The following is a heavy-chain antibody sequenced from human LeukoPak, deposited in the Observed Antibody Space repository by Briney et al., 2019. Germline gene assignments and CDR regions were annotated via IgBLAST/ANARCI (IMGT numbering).Heavy chain of an antibody. D-gene: IGHD3-10*01. CDR3: ARDLTYYGSGSYYPRWFDP. Sequence: ASVKVSCKASGYTFTSYYIHWVRQAPGQGLEWMGIINPSGGSTSYAQRFQGRVTMTRDTSTSTAYMELSRLRSDDTAVYYCARDLTYYGSGSYYPRWFDPWGQGTLVTVSS. CDR2: INPSGGST. V-gene: IGHV1-46*01. J-gene: IGHJ5*02. CDR1: GYTFTSYY.